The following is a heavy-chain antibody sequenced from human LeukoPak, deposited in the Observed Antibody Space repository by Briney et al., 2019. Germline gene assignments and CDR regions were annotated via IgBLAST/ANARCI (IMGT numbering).Heavy chain of an antibody. J-gene: IGHJ5*02. V-gene: IGHV3-33*08. Sequence: GGSLRLSCAASGFTFSSYGMHWIRQAPGKGLEWVSVIYYDGSKRYYADFVKGRFAISRDNSKNVVYLQMDSLRAEDTAFYYCASRATVTTDRFWFDPWGQGTLVTVSS. CDR2: IYYDGSKR. CDR3: ASRATVTTDRFWFDP. D-gene: IGHD4-11*01. CDR1: GFTFSSYG.